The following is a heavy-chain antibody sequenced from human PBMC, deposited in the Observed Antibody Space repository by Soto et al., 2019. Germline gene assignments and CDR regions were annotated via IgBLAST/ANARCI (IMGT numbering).Heavy chain of an antibody. CDR2: IIPIFGTA. D-gene: IGHD4-17*01. CDR1: GGTFSSYA. Sequence: QVQLVQSGAEVKKPGSSVKVSCKASGGTFSSYAISWVRQAPGQGLEWMGGIIPIFGTANYAQKFQGRVTITQDTSTSTAYMELSSLRSEGTAVYYCARHRVTKVTTGPIFDIWGQGTMVTVSP. V-gene: IGHV1-69*06. CDR3: ARHRVTKVTTGPIFDI. J-gene: IGHJ3*02.